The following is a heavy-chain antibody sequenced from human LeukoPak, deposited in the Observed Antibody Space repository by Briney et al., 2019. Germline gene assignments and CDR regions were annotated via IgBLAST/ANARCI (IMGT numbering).Heavy chain of an antibody. J-gene: IGHJ4*02. V-gene: IGHV3-23*01. CDR3: ARDGRWINYYDGSSPV. CDR2: ICGSGGST. D-gene: IGHD3-22*01. Sequence: GGSLRLSRAASGFTFSSYAMSGVRQAPGKGLEWVSAICGSGGSTYYADSVKGRFTISRDNAKNSLYLQRNSRRVEDTAVYYCARDGRWINYYDGSSPVWGQGTLVTVSS. CDR1: GFTFSSYA.